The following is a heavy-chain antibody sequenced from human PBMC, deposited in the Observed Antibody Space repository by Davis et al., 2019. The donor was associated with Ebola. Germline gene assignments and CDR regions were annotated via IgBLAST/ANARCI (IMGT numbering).Heavy chain of an antibody. CDR1: GGSFSGYY. CDR2: IYHSGST. CDR3: ARGLVFGVVTLYYYGMDV. D-gene: IGHD3-3*01. Sequence: MPSETLSLTCAVYGGSFSGYYWSWIRQPPGKGLEWIGEIYHSGSTNYNPSLKSRVTISVDNSKNQFSLKLSSVTAADTAVYYCARGLVFGVVTLYYYGMDVWGQGTTVTVSS. J-gene: IGHJ6*02. V-gene: IGHV4-34*01.